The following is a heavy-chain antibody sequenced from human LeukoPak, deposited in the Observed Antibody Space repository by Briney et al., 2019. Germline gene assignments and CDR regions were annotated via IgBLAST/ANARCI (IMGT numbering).Heavy chain of an antibody. D-gene: IGHD5-12*01. CDR1: GFTFSSYA. V-gene: IGHV3-23*01. CDR3: ARSGYDVLGGNFFDY. CDR2: ISDSGST. Sequence: AGGSLRLSCAASGFTFSSYAMSWVRQAPGKGLEWVSAISDSGSTYYADSVKGRFTISRDNSKNTLYLQMNSLRAEDTAVYYCARSGYDVLGGNFFDYWGQGTLVTVSS. J-gene: IGHJ4*02.